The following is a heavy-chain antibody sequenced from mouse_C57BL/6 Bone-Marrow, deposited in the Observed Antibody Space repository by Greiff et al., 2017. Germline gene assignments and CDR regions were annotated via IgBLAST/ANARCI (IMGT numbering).Heavy chain of an antibody. V-gene: IGHV5-4*01. J-gene: IGHJ4*01. D-gene: IGHD2-3*01. CDR2: ISDGGSYT. CDR1: GFTFSSYA. Sequence: EVQRVASGGGLVKPGGSLKLSCAASGFTFSSYAMSWVRQTPEKRLEWVATISDGGSYTYYPDNVKGRFTISRDNAKNNLYLQMSHLKSEDTAMYYCARDIYDGYYVGAMDYWGQGTSVTVSS. CDR3: ARDIYDGYYVGAMDY.